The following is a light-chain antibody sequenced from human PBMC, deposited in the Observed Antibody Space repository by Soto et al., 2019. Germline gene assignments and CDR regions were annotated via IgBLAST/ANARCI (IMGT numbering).Light chain of an antibody. CDR3: QHQGP. V-gene: IGKV3-20*01. CDR2: DTS. CDR1: QSVGRRY. Sequence: VVLTQSPGTLSLSPGERATLSCRASQSVGRRYLAWYQQKPGQAPRLLIYDTSDRASDIPDRFSGGGSETDVSLTISRLVPEDSAVYYWQHQGPFGGGTKVEIK. J-gene: IGKJ4*01.